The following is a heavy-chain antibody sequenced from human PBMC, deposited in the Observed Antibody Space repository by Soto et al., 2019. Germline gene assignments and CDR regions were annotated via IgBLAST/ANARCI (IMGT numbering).Heavy chain of an antibody. V-gene: IGHV3-33*01. J-gene: IGHJ4*02. CDR3: ARDGGAYCGGDCHYYFAY. CDR1: GFTFSSYG. CDR2: IWYDGSNK. Sequence: QVQLVESGGGVVQPGRSLRLSCAASGFTFSSYGMHWVRQAPGKGLEWVAVIWYDGSNKYYADSVKGRFTISRDNSKNPLYLQMNSLRAEDPAVYYCARDGGAYCGGDCHYYFAYWGQGTLVTVSS. D-gene: IGHD2-21*02.